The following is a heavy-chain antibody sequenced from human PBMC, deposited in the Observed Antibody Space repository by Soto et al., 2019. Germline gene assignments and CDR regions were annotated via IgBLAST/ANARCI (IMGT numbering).Heavy chain of an antibody. CDR1: GITFFNYA. CDR3: ATRNYYDRRGYYCYYFDY. D-gene: IGHD3-22*01. Sequence: EVQLLESGGGLVQPGGSLRLSCAASGITFFNYAMSWVRQAPGKGLEWVSAVTGSGSEKYYADSVKGRFTISRDNSKNPLYLQMNGLSAEDTAVYYCATRNYYDRRGYYCYYFDYWGQGTLVTVTS. V-gene: IGHV3-23*01. CDR2: VTGSGSEK. J-gene: IGHJ4*02.